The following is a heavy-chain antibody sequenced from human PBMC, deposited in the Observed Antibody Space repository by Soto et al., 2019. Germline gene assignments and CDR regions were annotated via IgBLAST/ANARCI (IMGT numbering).Heavy chain of an antibody. CDR3: ARDRGFGMDV. V-gene: IGHV4-31*03. J-gene: IGHJ6*02. CDR2: IYNSGST. CDR1: GGSTSGGNYY. Sequence: QVQLQESGPGLAKPSETLSLTCTVSGGSTSGGNYYWNWIRQHPGKGLEWIGNIYNSGSTYYNPSLKSRVIRSVDTSKNQLSLRLSSVTAADTAVYYCARDRGFGMDVWGQGTTVTVSS.